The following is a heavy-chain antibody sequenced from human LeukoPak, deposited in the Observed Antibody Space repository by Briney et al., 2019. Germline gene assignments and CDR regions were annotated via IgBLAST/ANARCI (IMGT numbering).Heavy chain of an antibody. CDR3: ARLPHCGSDCYPNWFDS. CDR2: IYPADSDT. V-gene: IGHV5-51*01. CDR1: EYSFPNYC. J-gene: IGHJ5*01. D-gene: IGHD2-21*02. Sequence: GESLKISCKHSEYSFPNYCIGWVRQMPGKGLELMGIIYPADSDTRYSPSFQGQVTISADKSISTAYLQWGSLKTSDTAMYYCARLPHCGSDCYPNWFDSWGQGTLVTVSS.